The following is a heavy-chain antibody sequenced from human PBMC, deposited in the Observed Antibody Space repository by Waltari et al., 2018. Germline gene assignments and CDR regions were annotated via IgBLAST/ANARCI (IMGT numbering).Heavy chain of an antibody. Sequence: QLQLQESGPGLVKPSETLSLTCTVSGGSISSSSYYWGWIRQPPGKGLEWIGSIYYSGSAYYNPSLKSRVTISVDTSKNQFSLKLSSVTAADTAVYYCASTIAAAGINFDYWGQGTLVTVSS. D-gene: IGHD6-13*01. CDR3: ASTIAAAGINFDY. J-gene: IGHJ4*02. CDR2: IYYSGSA. V-gene: IGHV4-39*01. CDR1: GGSISSSSYY.